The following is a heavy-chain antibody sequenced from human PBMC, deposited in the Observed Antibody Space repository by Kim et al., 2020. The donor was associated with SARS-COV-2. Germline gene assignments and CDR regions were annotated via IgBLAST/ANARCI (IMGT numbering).Heavy chain of an antibody. D-gene: IGHD5-12*01. Sequence: SETLSLTCTVSGGSISSSSYYWGWIRQPPGKGLEWIGSIYYSGSTYYNPSLKSRVTISVDTSKNQFSLKLSSVTAADTAVYYCARLGERWLQFTWEPDYWGQGTLVTVSS. CDR3: ARLGERWLQFTWEPDY. V-gene: IGHV4-39*01. CDR2: IYYSGST. J-gene: IGHJ4*02. CDR1: GGSISSSSYY.